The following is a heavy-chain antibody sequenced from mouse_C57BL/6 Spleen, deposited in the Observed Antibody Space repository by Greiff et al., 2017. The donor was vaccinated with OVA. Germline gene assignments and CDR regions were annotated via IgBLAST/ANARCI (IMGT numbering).Heavy chain of an antibody. CDR1: GYAFTNYL. D-gene: IGHD2-12*01. Sequence: QVQLKQSGAELVRPGTSVKVSCKASGYAFTNYLIEWVKQRPGQGLEWIGVINPGSGGTNYNEKFKGKATLTADKSSSTAYMQLSSLTSEDSAVYFCARSEGYYPFDYWGQGTTLTVSS. CDR2: INPGSGGT. CDR3: ARSEGYYPFDY. J-gene: IGHJ2*01. V-gene: IGHV1-54*01.